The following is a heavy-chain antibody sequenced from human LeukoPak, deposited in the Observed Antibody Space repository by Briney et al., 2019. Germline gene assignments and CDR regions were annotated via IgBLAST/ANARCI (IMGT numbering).Heavy chain of an antibody. J-gene: IGHJ4*02. CDR3: SREGDYGGYYFDY. Sequence: SVKVSCKASGGTFSKYTISWVRQRPGQGLEWMGGITPLFGTANYAQKLQGRVTMTTDTSTSTAYMELRSLRSDDTAVYYCSREGDYGGYYFDYWGQGTLVTVSS. CDR2: ITPLFGTA. CDR1: GGTFSKYT. V-gene: IGHV1-69*05. D-gene: IGHD4-17*01.